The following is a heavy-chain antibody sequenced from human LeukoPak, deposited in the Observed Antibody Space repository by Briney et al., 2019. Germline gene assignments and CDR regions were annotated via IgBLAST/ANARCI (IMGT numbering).Heavy chain of an antibody. CDR1: GGSISSGGYY. J-gene: IGHJ3*02. V-gene: IGHV4-31*03. D-gene: IGHD3-22*01. CDR2: IYYSGST. Sequence: SQTLSLTCTVSGGSISSGGYYWSWIRQHPGKGLEWIGFIYYSGSTYYNPSLKSRVTISVDTSKNQFSLKLSSVTAADTDMYYCARQRKRMIVVVSRGGNAFDIWGQGTMVTVSA. CDR3: ARQRKRMIVVVSRGGNAFDI.